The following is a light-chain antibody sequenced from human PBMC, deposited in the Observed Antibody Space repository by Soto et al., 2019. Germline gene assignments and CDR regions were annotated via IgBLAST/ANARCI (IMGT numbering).Light chain of an antibody. V-gene: IGKV3-15*01. CDR3: QHYGRGSPIA. CDR1: QSVNNN. CDR2: GAS. J-gene: IGKJ5*01. Sequence: EIVMTQSPASLSVSPGEGATRSCRASQSVNNNLAWYQQIPGQAPRLLIYGASTRATGIPARFSGSGSGTDFTLIINRLQPEDFALYFCQHYGRGSPIAFGLGTRLEIK.